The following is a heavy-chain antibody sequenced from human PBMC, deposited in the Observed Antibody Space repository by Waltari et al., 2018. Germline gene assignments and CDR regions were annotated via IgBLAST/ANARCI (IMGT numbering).Heavy chain of an antibody. V-gene: IGHV1-3*01. CDR1: GYPFTSYA. CDR3: AREQTGRGYDFWSGYYQGAFDI. CDR2: INAGNGNT. J-gene: IGHJ3*02. Sequence: QVQLVQSGAEVKKPGASVKVSCKASGYPFTSYAMHWVRQAPGHRLEWMGWINAGNGNTKYSQKFQGRVTITRDTSASTAYMELSSLRSEDTAVYYCAREQTGRGYDFWSGYYQGAFDIWGQGTMVTVSS. D-gene: IGHD3-3*01.